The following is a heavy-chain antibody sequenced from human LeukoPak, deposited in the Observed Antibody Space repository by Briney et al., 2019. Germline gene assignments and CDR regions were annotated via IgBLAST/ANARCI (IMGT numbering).Heavy chain of an antibody. CDR2: ISSSGTTI. V-gene: IGHV3-48*01. CDR3: AKDGGTHFDH. CDR1: GFTFRTSG. D-gene: IGHD1-26*01. Sequence: GGSLRLSCAASGFTFRTSGMNWVRQAPGKGLEWVSYISSSGTTISYAQSVKGRFTITRDNAQNSLTLHINTLRADDTAVYYCAKDGGTHFDHWGQGTLVTVSS. J-gene: IGHJ4*02.